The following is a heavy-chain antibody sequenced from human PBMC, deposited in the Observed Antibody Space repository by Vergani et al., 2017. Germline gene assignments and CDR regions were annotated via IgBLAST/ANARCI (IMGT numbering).Heavy chain of an antibody. D-gene: IGHD2-2*01. Sequence: EVQLLESGGGLVQPGGSLRLSCAASGFTFSSYSMNWVRQAPGKGLEWVSSISSSSSYIYYADSVKGRFTISRDNAKNSLYLQMNSLRAEDTAVYYCARVENIVVVPAAYFDYWGQGTLVTVSS. CDR1: GFTFSSYS. CDR2: ISSSSSYI. V-gene: IGHV3-21*01. CDR3: ARVENIVVVPAAYFDY. J-gene: IGHJ4*02.